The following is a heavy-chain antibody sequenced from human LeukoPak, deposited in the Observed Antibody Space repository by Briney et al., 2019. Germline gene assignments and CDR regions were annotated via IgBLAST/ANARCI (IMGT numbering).Heavy chain of an antibody. CDR2: IYYSGST. V-gene: IGHV4-31*03. CDR1: GDSVSSGGNY. CDR3: ARGPSYGDYVYYFDY. D-gene: IGHD4-17*01. J-gene: IGHJ4*02. Sequence: SETLSLTCTVSGDSVSSGGNYWSWIRQHPGKGLEWIGYIYYSGSTYYNPSLKSRLTISVETSKNQFSPKLSSVTAADTAVYYCARGPSYGDYVYYFDYWGQGTLVTVSS.